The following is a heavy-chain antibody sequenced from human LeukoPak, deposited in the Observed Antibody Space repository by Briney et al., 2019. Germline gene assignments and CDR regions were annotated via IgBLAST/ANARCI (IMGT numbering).Heavy chain of an antibody. Sequence: ASVKVSCKASGYTFTGYYMHWVRQAPGQGLEWMGRINPNSGGTNYAQKLQGRVTMTTDTSTSTAYMELRSLRSDDTAVYYCARGPPYSSENDAFDIWGQGTMVTVSS. CDR1: GYTFTGYY. CDR3: ARGPPYSSENDAFDI. D-gene: IGHD6-19*01. V-gene: IGHV1-2*06. CDR2: INPNSGGT. J-gene: IGHJ3*02.